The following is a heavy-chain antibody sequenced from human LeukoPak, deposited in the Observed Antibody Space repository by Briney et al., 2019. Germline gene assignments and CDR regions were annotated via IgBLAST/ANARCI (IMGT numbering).Heavy chain of an antibody. CDR1: GFTFSSYW. J-gene: IGHJ4*02. CDR3: AREKTSTQGYYFDY. Sequence: PGGSLRLSCAASGFTFSSYWMSWVRQAPGKGLEWVANIKQDGSEKYYMDSVKGRFTISRDNAKNSLYLQMNSLRAEDTAVYYCAREKTSTQGYYFDYWGQGTLVTVSS. D-gene: IGHD2-15*01. CDR2: IKQDGSEK. V-gene: IGHV3-7*01.